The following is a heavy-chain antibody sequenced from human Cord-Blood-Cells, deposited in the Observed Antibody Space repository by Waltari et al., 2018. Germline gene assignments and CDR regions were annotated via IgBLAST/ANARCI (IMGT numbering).Heavy chain of an antibody. Sequence: QVQLVQSGAEVKKPGASVKVSCKASGYTFTSYDINWVRQATGQGLEGSGWMNPNRGNTGYAQKFQGRVNITRNTAISTAYMELGSLRSEDTAVYYCARGRGGSYYWFDPWGQGTLVTVSS. CDR1: GYTFTSYD. D-gene: IGHD1-26*01. J-gene: IGHJ5*02. CDR3: ARGRGGSYYWFDP. CDR2: MNPNRGNT. V-gene: IGHV1-8*03.